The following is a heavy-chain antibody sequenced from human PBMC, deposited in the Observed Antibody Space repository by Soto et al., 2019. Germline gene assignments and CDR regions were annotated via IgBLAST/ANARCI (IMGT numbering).Heavy chain of an antibody. V-gene: IGHV2-26*01. D-gene: IGHD3-10*01. CDR2: IFSNDEK. J-gene: IGHJ4*02. CDR3: ARFSMVRGVMPLFDY. CDR1: GFSLSNARMG. Sequence: QVTLNESCPALLKPTETLTLSCTVSGFSLSNARMGVSWIRQPPGKALEWLAHIFSNDEKSYRTSLKSRLTISKDTYKSQVVLTMTSMDPVYTAKYYCARFSMVRGVMPLFDYCGQGTLVTVSS.